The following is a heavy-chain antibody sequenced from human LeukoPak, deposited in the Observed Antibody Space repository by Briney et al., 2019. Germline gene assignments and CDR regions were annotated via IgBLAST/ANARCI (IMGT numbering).Heavy chain of an antibody. CDR2: ISYDGSNK. CDR3: AELGITMIGGV. J-gene: IGHJ6*04. Sequence: GGSLRLSCAASGFTFSRYGMHWVRQAPGKGLEWVTAISYDGSNKYYADSVKGRFTISRDNSKNTLYVQMNSLRAEDTAVYYCAELGITMIGGVWGKGTTVTISS. CDR1: GFTFSRYG. V-gene: IGHV3-30*04. D-gene: IGHD3-10*02.